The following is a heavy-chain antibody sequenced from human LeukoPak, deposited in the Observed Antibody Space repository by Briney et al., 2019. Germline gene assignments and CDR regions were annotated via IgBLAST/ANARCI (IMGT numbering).Heavy chain of an antibody. V-gene: IGHV4-34*01. J-gene: IGHJ4*02. CDR3: ATKFWFGERDYHFDY. D-gene: IGHD3-10*01. CDR2: INHCGST. Sequence: PSETLSLTCAVYGGSFSGYYWSWIRQPPGKGLEWIGEINHCGSTNYNPSLKSRVTISVDTSKNQFSLKLSSVTAADTAVYYCATKFWFGERDYHFDYWGQGTLVTVSS. CDR1: GGSFSGYY.